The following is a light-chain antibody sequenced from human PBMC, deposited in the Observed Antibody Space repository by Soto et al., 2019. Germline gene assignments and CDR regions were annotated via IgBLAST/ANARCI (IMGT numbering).Light chain of an antibody. V-gene: IGKV3-15*01. CDR2: GAS. J-gene: IGKJ1*01. Sequence: EIVMTQSPATLSVSPGERATLSCRASQSVSSNLAWYQQKPGQAPRLLIYGASTRATGIPARFSGSGSGTEFTLTISSLQSEEFAVYYCQKYNNWPRTFGQGTKV. CDR3: QKYNNWPRT. CDR1: QSVSSN.